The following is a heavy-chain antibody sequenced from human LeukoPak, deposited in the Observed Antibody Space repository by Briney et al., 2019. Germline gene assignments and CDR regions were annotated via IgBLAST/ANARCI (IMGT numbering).Heavy chain of an antibody. V-gene: IGHV1-69*13. D-gene: IGHD3-22*01. Sequence: SVKVSCKASGYTFTSYAISWVRQAPGQGLEWMGGIIPIFGTANYAQKFQGRVTITADESTSTAYMELSSLRSEDTAVYYCARSQRYYYDSSGSVTVKQFDYWGQGTLVTVSS. CDR1: GYTFTSYA. CDR2: IIPIFGTA. CDR3: ARSQRYYYDSSGSVTVKQFDY. J-gene: IGHJ4*02.